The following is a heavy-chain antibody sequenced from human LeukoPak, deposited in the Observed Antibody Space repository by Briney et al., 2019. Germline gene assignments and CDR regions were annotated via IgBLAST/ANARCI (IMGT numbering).Heavy chain of an antibody. CDR1: GFTFSSYW. CDR2: ISGDGSNT. Sequence: PGRSLRLSCAASGFTFSSYWMHWVRQAPGKGLVWVSHISGDGSNTNYADSVKGRFTISRDNAKNTLYLQMSSLRAEDTAVYFCAREFVYGDPFDPWGQGTLVTVSS. D-gene: IGHD4-17*01. V-gene: IGHV3-74*01. J-gene: IGHJ5*02. CDR3: AREFVYGDPFDP.